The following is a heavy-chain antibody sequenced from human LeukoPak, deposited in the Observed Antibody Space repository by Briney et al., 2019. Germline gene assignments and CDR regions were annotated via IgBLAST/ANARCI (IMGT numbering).Heavy chain of an antibody. J-gene: IGHJ5*02. CDR2: INHSGST. V-gene: IGHV4-34*01. CDR3: ASGSSSWYWGGWFNP. D-gene: IGHD6-13*01. CDR1: GGSFSGYY. Sequence: SETLSLTCAVYGGSFSGYYWSWIRQPPGKGLEWIGEINHSGSTNYNPSLKSRVTISVDTSKNQFSLKLSSVTAADTAVYYCASGSSSWYWGGWFNPWGQGTLVTVSS.